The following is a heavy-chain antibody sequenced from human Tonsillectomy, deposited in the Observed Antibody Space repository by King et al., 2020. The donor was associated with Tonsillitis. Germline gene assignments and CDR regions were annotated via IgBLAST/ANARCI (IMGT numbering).Heavy chain of an antibody. CDR3: ARVVPAANFDF. V-gene: IGHV3-53*01. J-gene: IGHJ4*02. D-gene: IGHD2-2*01. CDR2: IYTGGST. Sequence: VQLVESGGGLIQPGRSLRLSCAASGFTVSSNYMSWVRQAPGKGLEWVSVIYTGGSTNYADSVKGRFTISRDNSKNTLYLRMNSLRADDTAVYYCARVVPAANFDFWGQGTLVTVSS. CDR1: GFTVSSNY.